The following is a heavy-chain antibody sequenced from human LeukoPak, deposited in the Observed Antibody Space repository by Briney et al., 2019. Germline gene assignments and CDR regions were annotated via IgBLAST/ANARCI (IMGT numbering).Heavy chain of an antibody. CDR1: GGSISSGGYY. Sequence: SQTLSLTCSVSGGSISSGGYYWTWIRQPPGKGLEWIGYIYHSGSTCYNPSLKSRVTISVDTSKNQFSLKLSSVTAADTAVYYCARVDVSAWHFDYWGQGTLVTVSS. CDR3: ARVDVSAWHFDY. V-gene: IGHV4-30-2*01. J-gene: IGHJ4*02. CDR2: IYHSGST. D-gene: IGHD6-19*01.